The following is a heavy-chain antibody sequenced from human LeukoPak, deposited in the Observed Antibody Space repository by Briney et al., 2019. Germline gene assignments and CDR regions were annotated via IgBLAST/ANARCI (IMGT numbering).Heavy chain of an antibody. Sequence: GRSLRLSCAASGFAVSTNYISWVRQAPGEGRKSVSVIYSGNNTYYSDSVTGRFTISRDNSKNTLNLQMNRLRAEDTAVYYCARDPGRGYCSSTSCYPEVDYWGQGTLVTVSS. V-gene: IGHV3-53*01. CDR1: GFAVSTNY. CDR3: ARDPGRGYCSSTSCYPEVDY. D-gene: IGHD2-2*01. J-gene: IGHJ4*02. CDR2: IYSGNNT.